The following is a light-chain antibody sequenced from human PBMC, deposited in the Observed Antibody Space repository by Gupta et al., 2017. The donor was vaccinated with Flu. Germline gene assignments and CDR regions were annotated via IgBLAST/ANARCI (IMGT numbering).Light chain of an antibody. CDR3: QQYNNWPLT. CDR1: RSVNSH. V-gene: IGKV3-15*01. J-gene: IGKJ4*01. Sequence: PAPSSVRQAATTTPSCRASRSVNSHLAGYHHTPGQAPSLLIYAASTRATGIPARFIGGGSGTEFPLTSRSLQSEDFAVYYCQQYNNWPLTFGGGTKVEIK. CDR2: AAS.